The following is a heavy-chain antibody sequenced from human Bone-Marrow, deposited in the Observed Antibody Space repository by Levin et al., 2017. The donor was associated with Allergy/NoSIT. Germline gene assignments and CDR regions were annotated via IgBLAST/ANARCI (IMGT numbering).Heavy chain of an antibody. CDR1: GFSLSSYGVG. CDR2: IYWDDDK. D-gene: IGHD1-1*01. CDR3: AQRGSWAGNNWDTGYLDY. V-gene: IGHV2-5*02. J-gene: IGHJ4*02. Sequence: SGPTLVKPPQTLTLTCTFSGFSLSSYGVGVGWIRQPPGKALEWLAVIYWDDDKRYNPSLKSRLTITKDTSKDQVVLTMTNMDIVDTATYYCAQRGSWAGNNWDTGYLDYWGQGTLVTVST.